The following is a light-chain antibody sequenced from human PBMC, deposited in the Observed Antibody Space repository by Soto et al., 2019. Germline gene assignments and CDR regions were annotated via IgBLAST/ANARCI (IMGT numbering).Light chain of an antibody. J-gene: IGLJ2*01. CDR1: SSDVGSYNL. CDR3: CSYEGSSTRVV. CDR2: EGS. V-gene: IGLV2-23*01. Sequence: QSALTQPASVSGSPGQSITISCTGTSSDVGSYNLVSWYQQHPGKAPKLMIYEGSKRPSGVSNRFSGSKSGNTASLTISGLQAADEADYYCCSYEGSSTRVVFGGGTKVTVL.